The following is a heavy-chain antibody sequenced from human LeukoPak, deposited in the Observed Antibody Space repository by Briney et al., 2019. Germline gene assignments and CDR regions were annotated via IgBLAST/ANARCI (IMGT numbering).Heavy chain of an antibody. CDR1: GDSISSTSDY. Sequence: SETLSLTCTVSGDSISSTSDYGGSVRQPPGKGLEWIGCIYYSGGTYYSPSLKSRVSISIDTSKNKLSLKVTSLTAADTAVYYCTRHQRMHLRADSWGPGTLVTVSS. V-gene: IGHV4-39*01. D-gene: IGHD3-3*02. CDR3: TRHQRMHLRADS. J-gene: IGHJ4*02. CDR2: IYYSGGT.